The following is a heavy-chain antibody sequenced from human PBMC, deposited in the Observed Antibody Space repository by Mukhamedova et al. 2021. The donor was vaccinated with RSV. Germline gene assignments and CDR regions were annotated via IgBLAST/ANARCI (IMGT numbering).Heavy chain of an antibody. CDR2: INHSGST. CDR3: ARGGRRAFDI. Sequence: WIGEINHSGSTNYNPSLKSRVTISVDTSKNQFSLKLSSVTAADTAVYYFARGGRRAFDIWGQGTMVTV. J-gene: IGHJ3*02. V-gene: IGHV4-34*01.